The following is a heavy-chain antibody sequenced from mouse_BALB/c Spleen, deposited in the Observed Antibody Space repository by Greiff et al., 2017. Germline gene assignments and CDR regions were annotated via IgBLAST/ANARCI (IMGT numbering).Heavy chain of an antibody. D-gene: IGHD1-1*01. V-gene: IGHV1S81*02. J-gene: IGHJ3*01. CDR3: TRLLRGGFAY. CDR1: GYTFTSYY. Sequence: VKLMESGAELVKPGASVKLSCKASGYTFTSYYMYWVKQRPGQGLEWIGEINPSNGGTNFNEKFKSKATLTVDKSSSTAYMQLSSLTSEDSAVYYCTRLLRGGFAYWGQGTLVTVSA. CDR2: INPSNGGT.